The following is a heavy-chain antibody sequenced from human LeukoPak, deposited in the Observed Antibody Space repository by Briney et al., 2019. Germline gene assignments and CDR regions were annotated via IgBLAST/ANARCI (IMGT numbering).Heavy chain of an antibody. J-gene: IGHJ4*02. CDR2: VKSKTDGGTT. CDR3: TARGTYCVYPFGY. D-gene: IGHD1-26*01. CDR1: GFTFSKVW. Sequence: PGGSLRLSCAASGFTFSKVWMSWVRQAPGKGLEWVGRVKSKTDGGTTDDAAPVKGRFTISRDDSKNTLYLQMNSLETDDTAVYYCTARGTYCVYPFGYWGQGTLVTVSS. V-gene: IGHV3-15*01.